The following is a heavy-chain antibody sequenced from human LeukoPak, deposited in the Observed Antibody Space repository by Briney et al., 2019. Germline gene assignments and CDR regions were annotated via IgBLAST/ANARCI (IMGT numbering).Heavy chain of an antibody. V-gene: IGHV3-21*01. CDR3: ARVRVVVAASYFDY. J-gene: IGHJ4*02. CDR1: GCSFSSDS. CDR2: ISSSISYI. Sequence: GGSLRLSCAASGCSFSSDSMYWVRQAPGEGLEWVSSISSSISYIYYADSVKGRFTISRDNAKNSLYLQMNSLRAEDTAVYYCARVRVVVAASYFDYWGQGTLVTVPS. D-gene: IGHD2-15*01.